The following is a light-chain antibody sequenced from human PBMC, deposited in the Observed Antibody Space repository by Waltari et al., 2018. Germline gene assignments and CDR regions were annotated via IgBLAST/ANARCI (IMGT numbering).Light chain of an antibody. V-gene: IGKV3-15*01. CDR1: QIISSH. J-gene: IGKJ4*01. Sequence: ETVMTQSPATLSAFPGERVTLSCGASQIISSHLAWYQQKPGQPPRLVMYSASSRATGVPVRFSGSGSGTDFTLTISSLQSEDFAVYYCQQYNNWPLTFGGGTKVEL. CDR2: SAS. CDR3: QQYNNWPLT.